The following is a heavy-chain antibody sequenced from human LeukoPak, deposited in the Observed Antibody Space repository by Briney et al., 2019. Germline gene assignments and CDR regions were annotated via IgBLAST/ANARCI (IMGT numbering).Heavy chain of an antibody. D-gene: IGHD1-26*01. Sequence: PGGSLRLSCAASGFTFSSYGMPWVRQAPGKGLEWVAVISYDGSNKYYADSVKGRFTISRDNSKNTLYLQMNSLRAEDTAVYYCAKSSVGATGWFDPWGQGTLVTVSS. CDR1: GFTFSSYG. V-gene: IGHV3-30*18. CDR2: ISYDGSNK. J-gene: IGHJ5*02. CDR3: AKSSVGATGWFDP.